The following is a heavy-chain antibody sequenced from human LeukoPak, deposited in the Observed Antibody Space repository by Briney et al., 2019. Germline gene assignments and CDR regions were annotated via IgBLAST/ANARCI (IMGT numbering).Heavy chain of an antibody. CDR1: GGSISSGGYY. D-gene: IGHD3-10*01. Sequence: SETLSLTCTVSGGSISSGGYYWSWIRQHPGKGLEWIGYIYYSGSTYYNPSLKSRVTISVDTSKNQFSLKLSSATAADTAVYYCARGPAPYGSGSYHLDYWGQGTLVTVSS. CDR3: ARGPAPYGSGSYHLDY. V-gene: IGHV4-31*03. J-gene: IGHJ4*02. CDR2: IYYSGST.